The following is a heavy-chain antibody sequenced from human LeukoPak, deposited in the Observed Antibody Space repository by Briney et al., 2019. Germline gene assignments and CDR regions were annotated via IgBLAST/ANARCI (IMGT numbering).Heavy chain of an antibody. CDR3: ARGRAAAAGYFDY. CDR1: GGSISSGGYY. J-gene: IGHJ4*02. Sequence: SQTLSLTRTVSGGSISSGGYYWSWIRQHPGKGLEWIGYIYYSGSTYYNPSLKSRVTISVDTSKNQFSLKLSSVTAADTAVYYCARGRAAAAGYFDYWGQGTLVTVSS. V-gene: IGHV4-31*03. D-gene: IGHD6-13*01. CDR2: IYYSGST.